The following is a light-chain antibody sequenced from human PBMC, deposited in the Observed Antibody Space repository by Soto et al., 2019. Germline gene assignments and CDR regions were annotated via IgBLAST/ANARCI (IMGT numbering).Light chain of an antibody. V-gene: IGLV2-14*01. J-gene: IGLJ2*01. CDR3: SSYTTNSIPVV. Sequence: QSVLTQPASVSGSPGQSITISCTGTSADIGGYNYDSWYQQHPGKAPKLLISEVSNRPSGVSHRFSGSKSGNTASLTISGIMTEDEADYYCSSYTTNSIPVVFGGGTKLTVL. CDR1: SADIGGYNY. CDR2: EVS.